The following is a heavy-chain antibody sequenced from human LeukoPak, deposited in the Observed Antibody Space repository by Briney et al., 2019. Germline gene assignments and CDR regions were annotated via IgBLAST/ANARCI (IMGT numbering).Heavy chain of an antibody. CDR1: GGSISSYY. J-gene: IGHJ4*02. CDR3: ARGSKIFGVVPDY. CDR2: IYYSGST. D-gene: IGHD3-3*01. Sequence: SETLSLTCTVSGGSISSYYWSWIRQPPGKGLEWIGYIYYSGSTNYNPSLKGRVTISVDTSKNQFSLKLSSVTAADTAVYYCARGSKIFGVVPDYWGQGTLVTVSS. V-gene: IGHV4-59*01.